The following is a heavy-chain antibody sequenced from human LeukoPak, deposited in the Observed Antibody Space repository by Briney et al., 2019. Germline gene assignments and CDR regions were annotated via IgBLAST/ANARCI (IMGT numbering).Heavy chain of an antibody. CDR1: GGSISSYY. Sequence: SETLSLTCTVSGGSISSYYWSWIRQPAGKGLEWIGRIYTSGSTNYNPSLKSRVTMSVDTSKNQFSLKLSSVTAADTAVYYCARDPRPYSSGWFYFDYWGQGTLVTVSS. CDR2: IYTSGST. J-gene: IGHJ4*02. V-gene: IGHV4-4*07. CDR3: ARDPRPYSSGWFYFDY. D-gene: IGHD6-19*01.